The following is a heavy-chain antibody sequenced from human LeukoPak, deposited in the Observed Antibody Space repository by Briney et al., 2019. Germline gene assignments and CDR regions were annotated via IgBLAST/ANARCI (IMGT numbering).Heavy chain of an antibody. V-gene: IGHV1-69*13. CDR3: ARDRQGYFAFFDY. J-gene: IGHJ4*02. D-gene: IGHD3-9*01. CDR1: GGTFSSYA. CDR2: IIPIFGTA. Sequence: SVKVSCKASGGTFSSYAISWVRQAPGQGLEWMGGIIPIFGTANYAQKFQGRVAITADESTSTAYMELSSLRAEDTAVYYCARDRQGYFAFFDYWGQGTLVTVSS.